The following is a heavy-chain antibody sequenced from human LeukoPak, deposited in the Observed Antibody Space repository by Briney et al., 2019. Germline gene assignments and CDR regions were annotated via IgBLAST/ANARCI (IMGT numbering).Heavy chain of an antibody. CDR2: IIPIFGTA. CDR3: ARASYGDYDTGYFQH. V-gene: IGHV1-69*13. D-gene: IGHD4-17*01. CDR1: GYTFTSYD. Sequence: GASVKVSCKASGYTFTSYDINWVRQATGQGLEWMGGIIPIFGTANYAQKFQGRVTITADESTSTAYMELSSLRSEDTAVYYCARASYGDYDTGYFQHWGQGTLVTVSS. J-gene: IGHJ1*01.